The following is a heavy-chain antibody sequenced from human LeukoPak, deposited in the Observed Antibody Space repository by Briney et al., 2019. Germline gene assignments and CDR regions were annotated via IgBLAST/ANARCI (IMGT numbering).Heavy chain of an antibody. CDR3: ARGDSYFDY. Sequence: ASVKVSCKASGYTFSSYAMNWVRQAPGQGLEWMGWINPNSGGTNYAQKFQGRVTMTSDTSISTAYMELSRLRSDDTAVYYCARGDSYFDYWGQGTLVTVSS. CDR2: INPNSGGT. J-gene: IGHJ4*02. CDR1: GYTFSSYA. V-gene: IGHV1-2*02.